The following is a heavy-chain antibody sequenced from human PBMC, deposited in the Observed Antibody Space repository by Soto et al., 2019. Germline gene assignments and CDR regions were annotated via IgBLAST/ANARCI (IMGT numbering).Heavy chain of an antibody. CDR1: GGTFSTYA. CDR3: ASGMQLWLRRRNSGYSG. J-gene: IGHJ4*02. CDR2: IIPMFGTA. D-gene: IGHD5-12*01. Sequence: QVQLVQSGAEVKKPESSVKVACKAPGGTFSTYAISWVRQAPGQGLEWMGGIIPMFGTANYAQRVQDRVTITADESPNTVDMERSSLRSADTAAYFCASGMQLWLRRRNSGYSGCGQGTLVTVSS. V-gene: IGHV1-69*12.